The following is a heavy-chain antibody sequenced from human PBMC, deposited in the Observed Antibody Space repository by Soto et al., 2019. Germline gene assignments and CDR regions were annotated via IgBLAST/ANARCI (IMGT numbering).Heavy chain of an antibody. J-gene: IGHJ4*02. CDR3: ARGSYYSGWV. CDR1: GDSVSSTSAA. D-gene: IGHD6-19*01. Sequence: SQTLSLTCAISGDSVSSTSAAWSWIRQSPSRGLEWLGRTYYRSKWYSDYAVSVKSRITTNTDTSKNQFSLQLNSVTPEDTAVYYCARGSYYSGWVWGQGTLVTVSS. V-gene: IGHV6-1*01. CDR2: TYYRSKWYS.